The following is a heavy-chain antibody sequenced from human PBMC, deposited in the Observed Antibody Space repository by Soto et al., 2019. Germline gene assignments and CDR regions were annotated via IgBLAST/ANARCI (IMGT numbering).Heavy chain of an antibody. CDR3: AQVMNSGWYLAY. CDR1: GFTFSDYA. V-gene: IGHV3-23*01. Sequence: GGSLRLSCAASGFTFSDYAMSWVRQAPGKGLEWVSAISGSGGAPYYADSVKGRFTISRDNPKNTMYLQVNSLRAEDTAIYYCAQVMNSGWYLAYWGQGTLVTVSS. CDR2: ISGSGGAP. D-gene: IGHD6-19*01. J-gene: IGHJ4*02.